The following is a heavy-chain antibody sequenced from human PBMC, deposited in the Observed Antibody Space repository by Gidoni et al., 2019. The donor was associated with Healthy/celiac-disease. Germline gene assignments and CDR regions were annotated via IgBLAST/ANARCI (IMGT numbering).Heavy chain of an antibody. D-gene: IGHD2-2*02. J-gene: IGHJ4*02. Sequence: EVQLLESGGGLVQPGGSLRLSCAASGFTFSSYAMSWVRQAPGKGLVWVSAISGSGGSTYYADSVKGRFTISRDNSKNTLYLQMNSLRAEDTAVYYCAKVVGYCSSTSCYIRYGYDYWGQGTLVTVSS. CDR3: AKVVGYCSSTSCYIRYGYDY. CDR1: GFTFSSYA. CDR2: ISGSGGST. V-gene: IGHV3-23*01.